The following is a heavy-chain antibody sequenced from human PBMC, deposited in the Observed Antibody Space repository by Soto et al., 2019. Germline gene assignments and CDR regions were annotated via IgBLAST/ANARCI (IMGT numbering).Heavy chain of an antibody. CDR2: IRQDGSEI. Sequence: GGSLRLSCVGSGFTFSSNWMTWVRRAPGKGLEWVANIRQDGSEINYVDSVKGRFTISRDNTKNSLYLQMNSLRAEDTAIYYCAREVVVSRGASYFGYWGPGTLVTVSS. J-gene: IGHJ4*02. CDR3: AREVVVSRGASYFGY. D-gene: IGHD2-2*01. CDR1: GFTFSSNW. V-gene: IGHV3-7*04.